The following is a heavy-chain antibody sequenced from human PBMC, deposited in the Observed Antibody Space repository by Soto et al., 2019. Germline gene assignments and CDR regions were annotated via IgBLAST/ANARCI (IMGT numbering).Heavy chain of an antibody. Sequence: QLQLVQSAAEVKKPGASVRVSCKAYGYPFIKYGISWIRQAPEQGLEWMGWIKVDSGYTNYAQKFQGRVTMTADTSSDTAFMELRSLRLDDTAVYFCATSSGTGFDSWGQGTLVSVSS. V-gene: IGHV1-18*04. CDR3: ATSSGTGFDS. CDR2: IKVDSGYT. D-gene: IGHD1-1*01. J-gene: IGHJ5*01. CDR1: GYPFIKYG.